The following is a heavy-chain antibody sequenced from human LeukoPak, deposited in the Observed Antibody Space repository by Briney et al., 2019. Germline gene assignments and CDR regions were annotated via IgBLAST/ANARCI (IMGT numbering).Heavy chain of an antibody. D-gene: IGHD3-22*01. CDR2: IKQDGSEK. V-gene: IGHV3-7*01. CDR1: GFTFNSNW. Sequence: GGSLRLSCAASGFTFNSNWMSWVRQAPGKGLEWVANIKQDGSEKYYVDSVKGRFTISRDNAKNPLSLQMNSLRAEDTAVYYCARDKYYDRYFDSWGQGTLVTVSS. CDR3: ARDKYYDRYFDS. J-gene: IGHJ4*02.